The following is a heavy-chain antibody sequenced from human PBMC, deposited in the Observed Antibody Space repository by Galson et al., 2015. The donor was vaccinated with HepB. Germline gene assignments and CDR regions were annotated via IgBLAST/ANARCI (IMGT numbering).Heavy chain of an antibody. D-gene: IGHD6-19*01. V-gene: IGHV4-59*01. CDR1: GGSISSYY. Sequence: SETLSLTCTVSGGSISSYYWSWIRQPPGKGLEWIGYIYYSGSTNYNPSLKCRVTISVDTSKNQFSLKLSSVTAADTAVYYCARGLAVAGLGAHDYWGQGTLVTVSS. CDR3: ARGLAVAGLGAHDY. CDR2: IYYSGST. J-gene: IGHJ4*02.